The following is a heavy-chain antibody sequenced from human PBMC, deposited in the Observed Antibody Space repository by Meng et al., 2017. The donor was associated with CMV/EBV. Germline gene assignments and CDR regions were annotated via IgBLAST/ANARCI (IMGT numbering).Heavy chain of an antibody. CDR1: GASVSGYY. D-gene: IGHD6-19*01. Sequence: WVHGLLQPSPALSLTWSFHGASVSGYYCIWICQPQGQGLEWIGKINNSGSTNYTPSLKSRVTISVDTSKNQFSLKLSSVTAADTAVYYCARGRQWLVRGWFDPWGQGTLVTVSS. J-gene: IGHJ5*02. V-gene: IGHV4-34*01. CDR2: INNSGST. CDR3: ARGRQWLVRGWFDP.